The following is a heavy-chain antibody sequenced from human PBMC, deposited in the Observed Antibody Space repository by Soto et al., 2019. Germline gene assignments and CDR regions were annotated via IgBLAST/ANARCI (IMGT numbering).Heavy chain of an antibody. CDR3: ARGGSSAWHNWFDP. D-gene: IGHD6-19*01. CDR2: IYYTGST. Sequence: PLETLSLTCTVAGGSISSVYGSWIRQPPGKGLEWIGYIYYTGSTNYNPSLKSRVTMSVDTAKNELSLKLSSVTAAATAVYYCARGGSSAWHNWFDPWGQGTLVTVSS. CDR1: GGSISSVY. J-gene: IGHJ5*02. V-gene: IGHV4-59*01.